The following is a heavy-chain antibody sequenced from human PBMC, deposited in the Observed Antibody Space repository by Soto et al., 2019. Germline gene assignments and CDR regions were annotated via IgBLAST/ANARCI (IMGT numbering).Heavy chain of an antibody. D-gene: IGHD3-16*02. CDR3: AKDFNPNPVDLGVSSYLDF. CDR2: VTGSGGRT. CDR1: GFTFSNYA. J-gene: IGHJ4*02. Sequence: EVQLLESGGGLVQPGGSLRLSCAASGFTFSNYAMTWVRQAPGKGLEWGSTVTGSGGRTSYTDAVKGRFTISRDNSNSMNTLYLQMNSLRAEDTAIYYCAKDFNPNPVDLGVSSYLDFWGQGTLVTVSS. V-gene: IGHV3-23*01.